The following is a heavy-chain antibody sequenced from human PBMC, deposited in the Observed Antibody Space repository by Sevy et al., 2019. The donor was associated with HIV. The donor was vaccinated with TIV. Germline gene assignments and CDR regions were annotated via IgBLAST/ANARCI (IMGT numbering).Heavy chain of an antibody. D-gene: IGHD1-26*01. J-gene: IGHJ4*02. CDR3: VGENAWGRGYS. CDR2: IYYKGNT. V-gene: IGHV4-59*08. CDR1: GGSITSFY. Sequence: SETLSLTCTVSGGSITSFYWGWILQPPGKGLEWIANIYYKGNTNYNPSLKSRVTISLDTSKNQFSLRMSCVTAADTAIYYCVGENAWGRGYSWGQGTLVTVSS.